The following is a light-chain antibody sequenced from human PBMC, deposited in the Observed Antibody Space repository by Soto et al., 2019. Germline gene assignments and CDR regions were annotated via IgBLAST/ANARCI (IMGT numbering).Light chain of an antibody. CDR3: HQYNTWPPHFT. CDR1: QSVNNN. V-gene: IGKV3-15*01. CDR2: GAS. J-gene: IGKJ3*01. Sequence: ETLMTQSPATLSVSPGERATLSCRASQSVNNNLAWYQQKLGQAPRVLIYGASTRATGIPARFTGSGSGTEFSLTISSLQSDDLAVYYCHQYNTWPPHFTFGPGTKVDI.